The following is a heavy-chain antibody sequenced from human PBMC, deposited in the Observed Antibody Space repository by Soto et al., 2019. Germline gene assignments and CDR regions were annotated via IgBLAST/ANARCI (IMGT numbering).Heavy chain of an antibody. CDR1: GFTFSSYA. CDR3: AKSGRPIKAEYVQH. Sequence: EVQLLESGGGLVQPGGSLRLSCAASGFTFSSYAMSWVRQAPGKGLEWVSAISGSGGSTYYADSVKGRFTISRDNSKNTLYLQMNSLRAEDTAVYYCAKSGRPIKAEYVQHWGQGTLVTVSA. D-gene: IGHD1-26*01. V-gene: IGHV3-23*01. CDR2: ISGSGGST. J-gene: IGHJ1*01.